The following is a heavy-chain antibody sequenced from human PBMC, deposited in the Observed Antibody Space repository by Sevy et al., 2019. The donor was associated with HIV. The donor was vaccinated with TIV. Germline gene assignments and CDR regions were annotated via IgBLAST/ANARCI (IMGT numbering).Heavy chain of an antibody. J-gene: IGHJ4*02. Sequence: SETLSLTCTVSGGSISSYYWSWIRQPPGKGLEWIGYIYYSGSTNYNPSLKSRVTISVDTSKNQFSLKLSSVTAADTAVYSCASSLYNGVTTIFDYWGQGTLVTVSS. CDR2: IYYSGST. CDR3: ASSLYNGVTTIFDY. V-gene: IGHV4-59*01. D-gene: IGHD3-22*01. CDR1: GGSISSYY.